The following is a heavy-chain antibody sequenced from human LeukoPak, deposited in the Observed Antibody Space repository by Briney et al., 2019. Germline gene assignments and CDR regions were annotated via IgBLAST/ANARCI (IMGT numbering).Heavy chain of an antibody. CDR3: ARGRAAAGSPYYFDY. D-gene: IGHD6-13*01. CDR1: GGTFSSYA. Sequence: SVKVSCKASGGTFSSYAISWVRQAPGQGLEWMGGIIPIFGTANYAQKFQGRVTITADESTSTAYMELSSLRSEDTAVYYCARGRAAAGSPYYFDYWGQGTLVTVSS. CDR2: IIPIFGTA. V-gene: IGHV1-69*13. J-gene: IGHJ4*02.